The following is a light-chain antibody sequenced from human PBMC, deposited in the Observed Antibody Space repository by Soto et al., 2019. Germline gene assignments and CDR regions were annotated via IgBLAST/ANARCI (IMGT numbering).Light chain of an antibody. CDR3: CSFTSINTYV. Sequence: QSVLTQPASVSGSPGQSITISCAGTFSDIGRYEFVSWYQQHPGKAPKVLIYGVSKRPSGVSNRFSGSKSGNTASLTISGLQAEDESDYYCCSFTSINTYVFGTGYKVTVL. V-gene: IGLV2-23*02. CDR2: GVS. CDR1: FSDIGRYEF. J-gene: IGLJ1*01.